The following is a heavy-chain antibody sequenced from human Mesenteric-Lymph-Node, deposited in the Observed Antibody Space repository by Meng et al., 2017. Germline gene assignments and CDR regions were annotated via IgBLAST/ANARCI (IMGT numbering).Heavy chain of an antibody. CDR3: ARTTIFGVVMTFDY. CDR1: GGSISRGGYY. D-gene: IGHD3-3*01. J-gene: IGHJ4*02. Sequence: QAQLQESGPRRVKTSQTLSLTFTVSGGSISRGGYYWSWIRQHPGKGLEWIGYIYYSGSTYYNPSLKSLVTTSVDTSKNQFSLKLSSVTAADTAVYYCARTTIFGVVMTFDYWSQGTLVTVSS. CDR2: IYYSGST. V-gene: IGHV4-31*01.